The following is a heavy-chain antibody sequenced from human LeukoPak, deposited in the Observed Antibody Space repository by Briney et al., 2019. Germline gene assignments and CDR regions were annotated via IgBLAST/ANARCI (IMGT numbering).Heavy chain of an antibody. J-gene: IGHJ4*02. V-gene: IGHV3-64*01. Sequence: GGSLRLSCTASGFTFGDYAMSWVRQAPGKGLDFVSAISANGRSTYYASSVKGRFTISRDNSKNTLYLQMGSLRAEDLAVYYCARVGLGSGFDYWGQGTLVTVSS. CDR1: GFTFGDYA. D-gene: IGHD1-26*01. CDR2: ISANGRST. CDR3: ARVGLGSGFDY.